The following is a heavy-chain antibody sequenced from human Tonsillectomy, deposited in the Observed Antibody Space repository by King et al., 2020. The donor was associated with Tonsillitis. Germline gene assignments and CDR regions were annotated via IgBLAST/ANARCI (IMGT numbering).Heavy chain of an antibody. Sequence: QLVQSGAEVKKPGASVKVSCKASGYTFTSYGISWVRQAPGQGLEWMGWISGYNGNTNYAQRLQGRVTMTTDTSTSTAYMELRSLRSDDTAVYDCARDHPLGSGSYSFHYWGQGTLVTVSS. V-gene: IGHV1-18*01. J-gene: IGHJ4*02. CDR1: GYTFTSYG. D-gene: IGHD3-10*01. CDR3: ARDHPLGSGSYSFHY. CDR2: ISGYNGNT.